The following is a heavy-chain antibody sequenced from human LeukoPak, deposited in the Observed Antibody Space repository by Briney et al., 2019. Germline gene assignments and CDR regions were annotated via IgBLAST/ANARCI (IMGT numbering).Heavy chain of an antibody. CDR2: ISSSSSYI. J-gene: IGHJ4*02. D-gene: IGHD2-15*01. CDR1: GFTFSNYG. CDR3: ARDQGTPASY. Sequence: PGGSLRLSCEASGFTFSNYGMHWVRQAPGKGLEWVSSISSSSSYIYYADSVKGRFTISRDNSKNSLYLQMNSLRAEDTAVYYCARDQGTPASYWGQGTLVTVSS. V-gene: IGHV3-21*01.